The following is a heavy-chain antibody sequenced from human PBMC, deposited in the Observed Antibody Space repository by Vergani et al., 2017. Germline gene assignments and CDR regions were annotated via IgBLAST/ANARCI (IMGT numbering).Heavy chain of an antibody. CDR1: GFTFSSYG. CDR3: ARQSDYGDYSFDY. V-gene: IGHV3-33*01. CDR2: IWYDGSNK. Sequence: QVQLVESGGGVVQPGRSLRLSCAASGFTFSSYGMHWVRQAPGKGLEWVAVIWYDGSNKYYAASVKGRFTISRDNSKNTLYLQMNSLRAEDTAVYYCARQSDYGDYSFDYWGQGTLVTVSS. D-gene: IGHD4-17*01. J-gene: IGHJ4*02.